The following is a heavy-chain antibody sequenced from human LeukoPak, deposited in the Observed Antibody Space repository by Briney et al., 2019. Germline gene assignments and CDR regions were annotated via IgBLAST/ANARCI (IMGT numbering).Heavy chain of an antibody. J-gene: IGHJ4*02. CDR2: IYYSEST. CDR3: ARNGVEQQLVYFDY. V-gene: IGHV4-59*01. CDR1: GGSISSYY. D-gene: IGHD6-13*01. Sequence: PSETLSLTCTVSGGSISSYYWSWIRQPPGKGLEWIGYIYYSESTNYNPSLKSRVTISVDTSKNQFSLKLSYVTAADTAVYYSARNGVEQQLVYFDYWGQGTLVTVSS.